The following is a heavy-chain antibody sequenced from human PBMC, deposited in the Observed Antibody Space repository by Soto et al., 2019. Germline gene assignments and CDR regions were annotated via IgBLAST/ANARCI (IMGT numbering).Heavy chain of an antibody. D-gene: IGHD4-17*01. J-gene: IGHJ6*03. CDR2: INPSGGST. Sequence: ASVKVSCKASGYTFTSYYMHWVRQAPGQGLEWMGIINPSGGSTSYAQKFQGRVTMTRDTSTSTVYMELSSLRSEDTAVYYCARGPGYGDYVGLNYYYYYMDVWGKGTTVTVSS. V-gene: IGHV1-46*01. CDR1: GYTFTSYY. CDR3: ARGPGYGDYVGLNYYYYYMDV.